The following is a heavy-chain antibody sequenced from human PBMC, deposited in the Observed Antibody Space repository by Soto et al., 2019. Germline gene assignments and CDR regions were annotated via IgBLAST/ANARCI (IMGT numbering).Heavy chain of an antibody. CDR1: GDTFKNSV. Sequence: QVQLVQSGVEVKKPGSSVRVSCKASGDTFKNSVISWVRQAPGQGLEWMGGTIPLFGTTDYAQKFQGRLTITTDESTTTAYMEVCRLTSEDTAVYYCVAELDFGKLSVVWGQGTTVIGSS. V-gene: IGHV1-69*01. CDR2: TIPLFGTT. J-gene: IGHJ6*02. D-gene: IGHD3-10*01. CDR3: VAELDFGKLSVV.